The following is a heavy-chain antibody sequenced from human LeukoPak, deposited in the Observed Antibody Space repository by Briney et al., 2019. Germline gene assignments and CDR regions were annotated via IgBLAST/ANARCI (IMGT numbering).Heavy chain of an antibody. CDR1: GGTFSSYA. CDR3: ARGVKTTYLDWFDP. CDR2: IIPIFGTA. D-gene: IGHD1-14*01. V-gene: IGHV1-69*13. Sequence: SVKVSCKASGGTFSSYAISWVRQAPGQGLEWMGGIIPIFGTANYAQKFQGRVTITADESRSTAYMELSSLRSEDTAVYYCARGVKTTYLDWFDPWGQGTLVTVSS. J-gene: IGHJ5*02.